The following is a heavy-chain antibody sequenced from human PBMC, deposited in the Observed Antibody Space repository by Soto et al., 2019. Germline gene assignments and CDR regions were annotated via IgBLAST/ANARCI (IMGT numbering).Heavy chain of an antibody. CDR1: GFTFSSYA. CDR3: ARKYYDSSGYYGPFDY. J-gene: IGHJ4*02. Sequence: QVQLVESGGGVVQPGRSLRLSCAASGFTFSSYAMHWVRQAPVKGLEWVAVISYDGSNKYYADSVKGRFTISRDNSKNTLYLQMNSLRAEDTAVYYCARKYYDSSGYYGPFDYWGQGTLVTVSS. D-gene: IGHD3-22*01. CDR2: ISYDGSNK. V-gene: IGHV3-30-3*01.